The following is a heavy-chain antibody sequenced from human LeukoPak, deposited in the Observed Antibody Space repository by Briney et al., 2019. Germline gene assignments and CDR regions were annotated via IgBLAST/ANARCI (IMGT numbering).Heavy chain of an antibody. Sequence: GPPVQFSSKASGGPFSSYAISWVRQAPGQGLEWMGRIIPILGIANYAQKFQGRVTITADKSTSTAYMELSSLRSEDTAVYYCARVSRIDYGMDVWGQGTTVTVSS. J-gene: IGHJ6*02. D-gene: IGHD2/OR15-2a*01. CDR3: ARVSRIDYGMDV. CDR1: GGPFSSYA. CDR2: IIPILGIA. V-gene: IGHV1-69*04.